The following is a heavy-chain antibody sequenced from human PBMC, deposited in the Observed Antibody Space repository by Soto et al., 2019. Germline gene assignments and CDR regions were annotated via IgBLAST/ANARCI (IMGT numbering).Heavy chain of an antibody. Sequence: ASVKVSCKASGYTFTSYGISWVRQAPGQGLEWMGWISAYNGNTNYAQKLQGRVTMTTDTSTSTAYMELRSLRSDDTAVYYCARAKAYCSGGSCYYFDYWGQGTLVTVS. D-gene: IGHD2-15*01. J-gene: IGHJ4*02. CDR1: GYTFTSYG. CDR3: ARAKAYCSGGSCYYFDY. V-gene: IGHV1-18*01. CDR2: ISAYNGNT.